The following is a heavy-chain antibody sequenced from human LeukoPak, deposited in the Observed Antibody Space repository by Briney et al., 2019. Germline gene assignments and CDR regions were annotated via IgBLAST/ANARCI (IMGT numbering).Heavy chain of an antibody. D-gene: IGHD3-10*01. J-gene: IGHJ6*03. V-gene: IGHV1-24*01. Sequence: ASVKVSCKVSGYTLTELSMHWVRQAPGKGLEWMGGFDPEDGETIYAQKFQGRVTLTRDTSTNTVYMELSSLTSDDTAVYYCARLRGFGADYYYYYMDVWGKGTTVTVSS. CDR2: FDPEDGET. CDR3: ARLRGFGADYYYYYMDV. CDR1: GYTLTELS.